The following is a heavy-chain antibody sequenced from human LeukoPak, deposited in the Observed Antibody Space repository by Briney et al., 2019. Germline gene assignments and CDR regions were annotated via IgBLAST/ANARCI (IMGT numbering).Heavy chain of an antibody. D-gene: IGHD3-3*01. V-gene: IGHV4-31*03. CDR2: IYYSGST. CDR1: GGSISSGGYY. J-gene: IGHJ3*02. CDR3: ARGRQPYDFWSGYYWASRGRPKHDAFDI. Sequence: SETLSLTCTVSGGSISSGGYYWSWIRQHPGKGLEWLGYIYYSGSTYYNPSLKSRVTISVDTSKNQFSLKLSSVTAADTAVYYCARGRQPYDFWSGYYWASRGRPKHDAFDIWGQGTMVTVSS.